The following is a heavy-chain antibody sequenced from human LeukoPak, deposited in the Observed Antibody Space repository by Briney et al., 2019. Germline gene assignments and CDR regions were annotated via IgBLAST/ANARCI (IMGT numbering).Heavy chain of an antibody. J-gene: IGHJ4*02. Sequence: GGSLRLSCAASGFIFSSSAMSWVRQAPGKGLEWVSAISNNGGYTYYADSVQGRFTISRDNSKSTLYLQMNSLKTEDTAVYYCSTTYYYDSSEGYWGQGTLVTVSS. D-gene: IGHD3-22*01. CDR2: ISNNGGYT. CDR3: STTYYYDSSEGY. CDR1: GFIFSSSA. V-gene: IGHV3-23*01.